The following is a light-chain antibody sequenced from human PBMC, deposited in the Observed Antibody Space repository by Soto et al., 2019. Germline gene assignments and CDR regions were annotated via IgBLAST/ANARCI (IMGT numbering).Light chain of an antibody. CDR1: QSVSRIY. Sequence: ELVLTQSPGTLSLSQGEGATLSCRASQSVSRIYLLWYQQKPGQAPRLLINSAAGSANVIPDRFSGSRSATDFTLTTSRLEPGTFAVYYGQQYGSSPATFGQGTKVDIK. CDR3: QQYGSSPAT. CDR2: SAA. V-gene: IGKV3-20*01. J-gene: IGKJ1*01.